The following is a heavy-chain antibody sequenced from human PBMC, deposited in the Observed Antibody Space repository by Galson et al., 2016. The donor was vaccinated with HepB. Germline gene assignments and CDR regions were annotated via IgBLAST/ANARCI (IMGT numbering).Heavy chain of an antibody. Sequence: SLRLSCAASEFTLSIHWMSWVRQAPGKGLEWLGYINKDGSEAYYVDSVKGRFTISRDNARNSLYLHMTSLRVEDTAVYYFAVTAWYRFDYWGQGTLVTVSS. CDR3: AVTAWYRFDY. V-gene: IGHV3-7*01. J-gene: IGHJ4*02. D-gene: IGHD6-13*01. CDR1: EFTLSIHW. CDR2: INKDGSEA.